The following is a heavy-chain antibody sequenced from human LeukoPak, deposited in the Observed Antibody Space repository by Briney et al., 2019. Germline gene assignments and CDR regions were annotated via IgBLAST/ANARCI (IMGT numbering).Heavy chain of an antibody. CDR2: INHSGST. CDR1: GGSFSGYY. Sequence: PSETLSLTCAVYGGSFSGYYWSWIRQPPGKGLEWIGEINHSGSTNYNPSLKSRVTISVDTSKNQFSLKLSSVTAADTAVYYCARDYDTPAVWFDPWGQGTLVTVSS. V-gene: IGHV4-34*01. D-gene: IGHD3-16*01. CDR3: ARDYDTPAVWFDP. J-gene: IGHJ5*02.